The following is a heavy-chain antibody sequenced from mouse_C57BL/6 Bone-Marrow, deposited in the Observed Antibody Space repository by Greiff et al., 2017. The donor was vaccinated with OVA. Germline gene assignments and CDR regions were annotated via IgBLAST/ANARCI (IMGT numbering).Heavy chain of an antibody. D-gene: IGHD1-1*01. V-gene: IGHV10-3*01. J-gene: IGHJ4*01. Sequence: VKLVESGGGLVQPKGSLKLSCAASGFPFNTYPMHWVRQAPGRGLEWVARIRSKSSNYATYYADSVKDRFTISRDDSQSMLYLQMNNLKTEDTAMYYCVRDYPLTVVADYAMDYWGQGTSVTVSS. CDR3: VRDYPLTVVADYAMDY. CDR1: GFPFNTYP. CDR2: IRSKSSNYAT.